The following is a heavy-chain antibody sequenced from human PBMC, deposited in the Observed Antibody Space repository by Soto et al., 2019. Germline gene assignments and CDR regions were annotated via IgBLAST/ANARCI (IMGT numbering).Heavy chain of an antibody. J-gene: IGHJ4*02. CDR2: IYYGGTA. V-gene: IGHV4-59*01. CDR3: AKEGDKQLWRI. Sequence: QVQLQESGPGLVKPSETLSLTCTVSGGSMSGSFWSWVRQPPGKGPEWIGYIYYGGTATYNPSLKSRATISVVTSGNHFSLSLSSVTAADTAVYYCAKEGDKQLWRICGQGILVTVSS. D-gene: IGHD5-18*01. CDR1: GGSMSGSF.